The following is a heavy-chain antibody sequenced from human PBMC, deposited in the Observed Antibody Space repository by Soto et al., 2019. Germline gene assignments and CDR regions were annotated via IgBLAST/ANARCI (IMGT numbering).Heavy chain of an antibody. CDR1: GGTFSSYA. Sequence: GASVKVSCKASGGTFSSYAISWVRQAPGQGLEWMGGIIPIFGTANYAQKFQGRVTITADESTSTAYMELSSLRSEDTAVYYCATSYYDILTGPLAYWGQATLVTVSS. D-gene: IGHD3-9*01. J-gene: IGHJ4*02. CDR3: ATSYYDILTGPLAY. CDR2: IIPIFGTA. V-gene: IGHV1-69*13.